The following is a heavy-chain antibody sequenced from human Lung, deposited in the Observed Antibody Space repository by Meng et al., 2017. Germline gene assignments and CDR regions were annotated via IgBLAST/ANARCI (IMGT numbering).Heavy chain of an antibody. CDR2: ITGDGSST. J-gene: IGHJ4*02. Sequence: VQLVESGGGFVQPGGSLRLSCAASGFTFSTHWMHWVRQAPGKGLEWVSRITGDGSSTIYADSVQGRFTMSRDNAKNTLSLQMNSLRAEDTAVYYCARGGVTTDDWGQGTLVTVSS. V-gene: IGHV3-74*01. D-gene: IGHD4-17*01. CDR3: ARGGVTTDD. CDR1: GFTFSTHW.